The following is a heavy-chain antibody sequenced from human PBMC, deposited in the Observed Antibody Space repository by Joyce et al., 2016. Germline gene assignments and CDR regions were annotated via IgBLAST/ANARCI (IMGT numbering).Heavy chain of an antibody. CDR2: IHPRDPDT. D-gene: IGHD2-21*02. CDR1: GFSFTSYW. Sequence: QLVQSGAEVKKPGESLKISCQVFGFSFTSYWITWVRQVPGKGLELMGIIHPRDPDTTSTPSFQGHVSLSVDKAVNIAYLHWTSLKASDSATYYCARQASMTAPDYWGQGTLVTVS. J-gene: IGHJ4*02. V-gene: IGHV5-51*01. CDR3: ARQASMTAPDY.